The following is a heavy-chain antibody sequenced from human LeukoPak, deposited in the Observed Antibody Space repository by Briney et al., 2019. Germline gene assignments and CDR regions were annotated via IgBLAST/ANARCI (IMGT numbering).Heavy chain of an antibody. CDR1: GGTFSSYA. D-gene: IGHD3-22*01. CDR2: IIPILGIA. CDR3: ARAGLYYYDRSGYVDY. J-gene: IGHJ4*02. V-gene: IGHV1-69*04. Sequence: EASVTVSCKASGGTFSSYAISWVRQAPGQGLEWMGRIIPILGIANYAQKFQGRVTITADKSTSTAYMELSSLRSEDTAVYYCARAGLYYYDRSGYVDYWGQGTLVTVSS.